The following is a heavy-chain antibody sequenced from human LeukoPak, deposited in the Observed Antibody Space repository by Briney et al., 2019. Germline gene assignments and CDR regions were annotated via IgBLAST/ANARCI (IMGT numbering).Heavy chain of an antibody. J-gene: IGHJ4*02. CDR3: AREEWELLDY. CDR2: IYHSGST. Sequence: SETLSLTCTVSGYSISSGYYWGWIRQPPGKGLEWIGSIYHSGSTYYNPSLKSRVTISVDTSKNQFSLKLSSVTAADTAVYYCAREEWELLDYWGQGTLVTVSS. CDR1: GYSISSGYY. D-gene: IGHD1-26*01. V-gene: IGHV4-38-2*02.